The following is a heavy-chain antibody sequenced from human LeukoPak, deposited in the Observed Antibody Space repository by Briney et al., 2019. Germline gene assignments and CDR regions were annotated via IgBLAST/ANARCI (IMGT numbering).Heavy chain of an antibody. CDR2: INSDGSGP. CDR1: GFTFSNYW. D-gene: IGHD1-14*01. Sequence: GGSLRLSCVASGFTFSNYWMHWVRQAPEKGLMWVSKINSDGSGPDYADSVKGRFTISRDNAKNTLYLQMNSLRAEDTAVYCCARDVYGLGDYWGQGTLVTVSS. V-gene: IGHV3-74*01. CDR3: ARDVYGLGDY. J-gene: IGHJ4*02.